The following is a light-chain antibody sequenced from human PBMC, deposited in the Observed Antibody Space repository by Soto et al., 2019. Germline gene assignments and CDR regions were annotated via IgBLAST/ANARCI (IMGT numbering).Light chain of an antibody. CDR3: QHDGSSTFT. Sequence: EIVLTQSPGTLSLSPGERATLSFRASQSVSSCSLAWYQQKPGQAPRLLIYGVSSRATGIPDRFSGSGSGTDFSITISILEPEDFAMYYCQHDGSSTFTVGPETKRNIK. J-gene: IGKJ3*01. CDR1: QSVSSCS. V-gene: IGKV3-20*01. CDR2: GVS.